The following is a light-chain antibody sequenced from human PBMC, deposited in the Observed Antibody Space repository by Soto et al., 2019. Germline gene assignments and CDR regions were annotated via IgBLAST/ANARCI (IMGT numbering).Light chain of an antibody. V-gene: IGKV1-5*03. Sequence: IPRTQSPSTLSASVGNRVTITFRASRSIQSWLAWYQQQPGTVPNLMICQASSLQNGVPAWFIGSGSGTEFTLTISSLQPDDVATYYCQQYTCLWTFGPGTKVDIK. CDR2: QAS. CDR3: QQYTCLWT. J-gene: IGKJ1*01. CDR1: RSIQSW.